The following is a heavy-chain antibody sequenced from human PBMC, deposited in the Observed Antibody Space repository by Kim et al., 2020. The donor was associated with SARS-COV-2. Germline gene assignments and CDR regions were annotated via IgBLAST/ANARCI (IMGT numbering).Heavy chain of an antibody. CDR1: GGSFSGYY. D-gene: IGHD5-18*01. CDR3: ARALGYSYLGWFDP. V-gene: IGHV4-34*01. CDR2: INHSGST. Sequence: SETLSLTCAVYGGSFSGYYWSWIRQPPGKGLEWIGEINHSGSTNYNPSLKSRVTISVDTSKNQFSLKLSSVTAADTAVYYCARALGYSYLGWFDPWGQGTLVTVSS. J-gene: IGHJ5*02.